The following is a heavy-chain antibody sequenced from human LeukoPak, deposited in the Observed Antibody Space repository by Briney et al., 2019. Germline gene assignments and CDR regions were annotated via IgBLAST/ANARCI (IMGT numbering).Heavy chain of an antibody. D-gene: IGHD3-3*01. Sequence: GGSLRLSCAASGFTFSSHTMNWVRQAPGKGLEWVSSITSSSSTVYYADSVKGRFTVARDNAENSLYLQMNSLRAEDTAVYYCERDRSGVALDSWGQGTLVTVSS. CDR3: ERDRSGVALDS. J-gene: IGHJ5*01. CDR1: GFTFSSHT. CDR2: ITSSSSTV. V-gene: IGHV3-21*01.